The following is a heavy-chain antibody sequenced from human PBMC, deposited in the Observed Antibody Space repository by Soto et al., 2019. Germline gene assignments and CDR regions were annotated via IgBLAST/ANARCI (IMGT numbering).Heavy chain of an antibody. Sequence: QLQLQESGPGLVKPSETLSLTCTVSSAPVSSTTYTWGWIRQPPGKGLEGVASVYYGGRSYYNPSINSRVTISVDTSKNQFSLKMTSVSAADTAVYYCARLNGYCNRGSCHGHYAMDVWGQGTTVTVSS. J-gene: IGHJ6*02. CDR3: ARLNGYCNRGSCHGHYAMDV. V-gene: IGHV4-39*01. CDR2: VYYGGRS. CDR1: SAPVSSTTYT. D-gene: IGHD2-15*01.